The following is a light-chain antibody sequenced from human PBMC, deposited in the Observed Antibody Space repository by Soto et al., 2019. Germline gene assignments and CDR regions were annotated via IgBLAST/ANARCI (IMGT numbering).Light chain of an antibody. CDR2: GAS. Sequence: EIVLTQSPGTLSLSTGERATLSCRASRSVSSSYLAWYQQKPGQAPRLLIYGASSRATGIPDRFSGSGSGTDFTLTISRLEPEDFAVYYCQQYGSSLGVTFGGGTKVDIK. V-gene: IGKV3-20*01. CDR3: QQYGSSLGVT. J-gene: IGKJ4*01. CDR1: RSVSSSY.